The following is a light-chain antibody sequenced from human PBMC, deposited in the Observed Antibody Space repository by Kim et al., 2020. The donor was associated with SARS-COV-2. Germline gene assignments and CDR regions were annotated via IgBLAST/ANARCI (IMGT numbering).Light chain of an antibody. Sequence: APGKTARITWGGNNVGSKSVRWYQQKPGQAPVLVIYYDSDRPSGIPERFSGSNSGNTATLTISRVEAGDEADYYCQVWDSSSDHVVFGGGTQLTVL. CDR1: NVGSKS. V-gene: IGLV3-21*04. CDR2: YDS. J-gene: IGLJ2*01. CDR3: QVWDSSSDHVV.